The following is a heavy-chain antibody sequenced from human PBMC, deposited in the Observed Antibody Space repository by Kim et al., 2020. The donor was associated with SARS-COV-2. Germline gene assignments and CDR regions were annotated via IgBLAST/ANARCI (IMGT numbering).Heavy chain of an antibody. D-gene: IGHD1-26*01. J-gene: IGHJ4*02. CDR3: AKVVGATSDFDY. Sequence: YADSVKGRFTISRDNSKNTLYLQMNSLRAEDTAVYYCAKVVGATSDFDYWGQGTLVTVSS. V-gene: IGHV3-23*01.